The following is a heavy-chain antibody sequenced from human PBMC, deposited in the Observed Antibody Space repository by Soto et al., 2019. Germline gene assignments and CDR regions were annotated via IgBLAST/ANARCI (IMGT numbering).Heavy chain of an antibody. J-gene: IGHJ3*02. CDR2: ISGSGGST. CDR3: AKVGRAGWGYYDSSGYYRTHAFDI. CDR1: GFTFSSYA. Sequence: PGGSLRLSCAASGFTFSSYAMSWVRQAPGKGLGWVSAISGSGGSTYYADSVKGRFTISRDNSKNTLYLEMNSLRAEDTAVYYCAKVGRAGWGYYDSSGYYRTHAFDIWGQGTMVTVSS. V-gene: IGHV3-23*01. D-gene: IGHD3-22*01.